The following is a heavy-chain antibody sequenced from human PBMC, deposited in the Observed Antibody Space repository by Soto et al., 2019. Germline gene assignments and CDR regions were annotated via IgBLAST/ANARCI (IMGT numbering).Heavy chain of an antibody. V-gene: IGHV1-69*13. CDR1: GGTFSSYA. J-gene: IGHJ6*02. D-gene: IGHD3-22*01. CDR2: IIPIFGTA. CDR3: ARDLGREVVIGTGYYYYYGMDV. Sequence: SVKVSCKASGGTFSSYAISWVRQAPGQGLEWMGGIIPIFGTANYAQKFQGRVTITADESTSTAYMELSSLRSEDTAVYYCARDLGREVVIGTGYYYYYGMDVWGQGTTVTVSS.